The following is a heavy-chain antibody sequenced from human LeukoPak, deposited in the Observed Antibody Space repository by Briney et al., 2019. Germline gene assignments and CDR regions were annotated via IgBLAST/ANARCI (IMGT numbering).Heavy chain of an antibody. CDR1: GGSISSYY. J-gene: IGHJ4*02. CDR3: ARVGAVVVASFDY. V-gene: IGHV4-59*01. Sequence: PSETLSLTCTVSGGSISSYYWSWIRQPPGKGLEWIGYIYYSGSTNYNPSLKSRVTISVDTSKNQFSLKLSSVTAADTAVYYCARVGAVVVASFDYWGQGTLVTVSS. D-gene: IGHD2-15*01. CDR2: IYYSGST.